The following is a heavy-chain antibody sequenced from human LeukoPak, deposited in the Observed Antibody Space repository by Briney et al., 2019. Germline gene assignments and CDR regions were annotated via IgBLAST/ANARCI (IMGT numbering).Heavy chain of an antibody. D-gene: IGHD2-21*01. CDR1: GFTFNRRG. J-gene: IGHJ4*02. V-gene: IGHV3-30*02. CDR3: AKDGDDCIDY. CDR2: IRYDGGEN. Sequence: GGPLRLSCAASGFTFNRRGMHWVRQAPGKGLEWVAFIRYDGGENFYADFAKGRFTISRDNSKNTLSLQLNTLRAEDTALYYCAKDGDDCIDYWGPGTLVTVAS.